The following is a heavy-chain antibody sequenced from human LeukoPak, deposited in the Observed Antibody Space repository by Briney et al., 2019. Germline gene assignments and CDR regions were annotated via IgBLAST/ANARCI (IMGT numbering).Heavy chain of an antibody. V-gene: IGHV3-23*01. CDR1: GFTFSSYA. D-gene: IGHD2-21*01. CDR3: AKLIVVVIATRYYFDY. CDR2: ISGSGGST. J-gene: IGHJ4*02. Sequence: PGGSLRLSCAASGFTFSSYAMSWVRQAPGKGLAWVSAISGSGGSTYYADSVKGRFTISRDNSKNTLYLQMNSLRAEDTAVYYCAKLIVVVIATRYYFDYWGQGTLVTVSS.